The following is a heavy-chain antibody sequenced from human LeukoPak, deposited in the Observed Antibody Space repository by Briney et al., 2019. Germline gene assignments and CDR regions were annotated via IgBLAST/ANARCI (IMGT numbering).Heavy chain of an antibody. CDR1: GYTLTELS. J-gene: IGHJ5*02. D-gene: IGHD3-10*01. CDR2: FDPEDGET. CDR3: ARGGQIWFGELLLEFDP. Sequence: ASVKVSCKVSGYTLTELSMHWVRQAPGKGLEWMGGFDPEDGETIYAQKFQGRVTMTRNTSISTAYMELSSLRSEDTAVYYCARGGQIWFGELLLEFDPWGQGTLVTVSS. V-gene: IGHV1-24*01.